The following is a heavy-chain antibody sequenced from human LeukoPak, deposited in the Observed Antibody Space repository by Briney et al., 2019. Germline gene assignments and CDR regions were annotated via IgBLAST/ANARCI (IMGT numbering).Heavy chain of an antibody. CDR1: GFTFSSYA. J-gene: IGHJ4*02. V-gene: IGHV3-23*01. CDR3: AKNSGYSYGTVYYFDY. D-gene: IGHD5-18*01. Sequence: GGSLRVSCAASGFTFSSYAMSWVRQAPGNGLEWVSAISGSGGSTYYADSVKGRFTISRDNSKNTLYLQMNSLRAEDTAVYYCAKNSGYSYGTVYYFDYWGQGTLVTVSS. CDR2: ISGSGGST.